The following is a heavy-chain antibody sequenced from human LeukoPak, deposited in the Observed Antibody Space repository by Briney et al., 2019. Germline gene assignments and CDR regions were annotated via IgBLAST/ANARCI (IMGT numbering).Heavy chain of an antibody. CDR3: ARGYCTNGVCYTFDY. CDR1: GGSISSGGYS. D-gene: IGHD2-8*01. V-gene: IGHV4-30-2*01. Sequence: SGTLSLTCAVSGGSISSGGYSWSWIRQPPGKGLEWIGYIYHSGSTYYNPSLKSRVTISVDRSKNQFSLKLSSVTAADTAVYYCARGYCTNGVCYTFDYWGQGTLVTVSS. J-gene: IGHJ4*02. CDR2: IYHSGST.